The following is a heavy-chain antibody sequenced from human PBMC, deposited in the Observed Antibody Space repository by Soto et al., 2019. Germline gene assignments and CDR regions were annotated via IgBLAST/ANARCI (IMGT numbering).Heavy chain of an antibody. CDR1: GFTFSSYW. CDR3: ARETGYSSGWRQDY. D-gene: IGHD6-19*01. V-gene: IGHV3-74*01. J-gene: IGHJ4*02. Sequence: EVQLVESGGGLVKPGGSLRLSCAASGFTFSSYWMQWVRQAPGKGLVWVSRINSDGSSISYADSVKGRFTISRDNAKNTLYLQMNSLRVEDTAVYYCARETGYSSGWRQDYWGQGTLVAVSS. CDR2: INSDGSSI.